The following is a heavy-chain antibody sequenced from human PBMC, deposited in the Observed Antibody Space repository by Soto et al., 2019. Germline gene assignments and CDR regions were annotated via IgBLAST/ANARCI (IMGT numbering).Heavy chain of an antibody. D-gene: IGHD3-10*01. CDR3: ARDLHYYGSGSSLSLLDY. Sequence: SETLSLTCTVSGGSISSYYWSWFRQPAGKGLEWIGRMYTTGSTNYNPSLKSRVSMSLDTSKNQFSLKLSSVTAADTAVYYCARDLHYYGSGSSLSLLDYWRQGTLVTVSS. J-gene: IGHJ4*02. CDR2: MYTTGST. V-gene: IGHV4-4*07. CDR1: GGSISSYY.